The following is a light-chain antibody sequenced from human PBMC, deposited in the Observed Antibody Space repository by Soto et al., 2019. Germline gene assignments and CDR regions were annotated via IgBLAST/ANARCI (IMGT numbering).Light chain of an antibody. V-gene: IGKV1-9*01. CDR2: EAS. CDR3: QHYNSYSEA. CDR1: HDISTY. J-gene: IGKJ4*02. Sequence: DIQLTQSPSLLSASVGDRVTITCRASHDISTYLAWYQQKPGKAPKLMIYEASTLQSGVPSRFSGSGSGTEFTLTISSLQPDDFATYYCQHYNSYSEAFGGGTKVDIK.